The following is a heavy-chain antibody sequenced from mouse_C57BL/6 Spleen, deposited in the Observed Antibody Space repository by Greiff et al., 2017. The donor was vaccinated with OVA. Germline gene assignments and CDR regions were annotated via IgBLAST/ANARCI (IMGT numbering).Heavy chain of an antibody. CDR1: GFTFSDYG. V-gene: IGHV5-17*01. D-gene: IGHD2-3*01. J-gene: IGHJ4*01. CDR3: ARDGYYDAMDY. CDR2: ISRGSSTI. Sequence: EVHLVESGGGLVKPGGSLKLSCAASGFTFSDYGMHWVRQAPEKGLEWVGYISRGSSTIYYADTVKGRFTISRDNAKNTLFLQMTSLGSEDTAMYYCARDGYYDAMDYWGQGTSVTVSS.